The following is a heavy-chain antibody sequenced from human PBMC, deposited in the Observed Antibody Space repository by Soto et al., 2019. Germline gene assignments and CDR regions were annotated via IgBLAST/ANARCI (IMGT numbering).Heavy chain of an antibody. CDR2: IYPGDSDT. CDR3: ARSRRGAYSSGWYSPSGYYNYGIDV. D-gene: IGHD6-19*01. Sequence: GASLKISCKASGYSFTTYWIGWVRQMTGKGLEWMGIIYPGDSDTKYSPSLQGQVSISADTSISTAYLQWTSLKASDTAMYYCARSRRGAYSSGWYSPSGYYNYGIDVWGQGTKVTVSS. CDR1: GYSFTTYW. V-gene: IGHV5-51*01. J-gene: IGHJ6*02.